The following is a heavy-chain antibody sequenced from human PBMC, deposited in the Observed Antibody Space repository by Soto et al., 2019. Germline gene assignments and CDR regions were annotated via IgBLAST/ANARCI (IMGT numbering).Heavy chain of an antibody. D-gene: IGHD5-12*01. CDR3: ARDQRWLQDPERNNWFDP. J-gene: IGHJ5*02. CDR2: IIPIFGTA. Sequence: SVKVSCKASGGTFSSYAISWVRQAPGQGLEWMGGIIPIFGTANYAQKFQGRVTITADKSTSTAYMELSSLRSEDTAVYYCARDQRWLQDPERNNWFDPWGQGTLVTVSS. V-gene: IGHV1-69*06. CDR1: GGTFSSYA.